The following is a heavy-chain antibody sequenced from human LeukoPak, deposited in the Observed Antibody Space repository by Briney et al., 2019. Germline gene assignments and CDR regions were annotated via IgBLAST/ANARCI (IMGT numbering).Heavy chain of an antibody. V-gene: IGHV3-21*01. J-gene: IGHJ4*02. CDR2: ISSSSSYI. Sequence: GGSLRLSCAASGFTFSSYSMNWVRQAPGKGLEWVSSISSSSSYIYYADSVKGRFTISRGNAKNSLYLRMNSLRAEDTAVHYCASIAVAGTGLDYWSQGTLVTVSS. CDR1: GFTFSSYS. D-gene: IGHD6-19*01. CDR3: ASIAVAGTGLDY.